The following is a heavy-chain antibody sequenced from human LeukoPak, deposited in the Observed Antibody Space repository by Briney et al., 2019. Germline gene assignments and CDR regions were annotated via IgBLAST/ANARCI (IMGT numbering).Heavy chain of an antibody. Sequence: GGSLRLSCAASGFTFSSYEMSWVRQAPGKGLEWVSYISSSGSTIYYADSVKGRFTISRDNAKNSLYLQMNSLRAEDTAVYYCARDQAAAGTMDYWGQGTLVTVSS. CDR2: ISSSGSTI. V-gene: IGHV3-48*03. CDR3: ARDQAAAGTMDY. D-gene: IGHD6-13*01. J-gene: IGHJ4*02. CDR1: GFTFSSYE.